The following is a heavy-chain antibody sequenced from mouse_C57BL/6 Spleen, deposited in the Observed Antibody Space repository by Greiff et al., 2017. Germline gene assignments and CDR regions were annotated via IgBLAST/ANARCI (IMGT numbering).Heavy chain of an antibody. Sequence: VQLQQSGPELVKPGASVKISCKASGYTFTDYYMNWVKQSHGKSLEWIGDINPNNGGTSYNQKFKGKATLTVDKSSSTAYMELRSLTSEDSAVYYCANWDVNYAMDYWGQGTSVTVSS. CDR2: INPNNGGT. V-gene: IGHV1-26*01. D-gene: IGHD4-1*01. CDR1: GYTFTDYY. J-gene: IGHJ4*01. CDR3: ANWDVNYAMDY.